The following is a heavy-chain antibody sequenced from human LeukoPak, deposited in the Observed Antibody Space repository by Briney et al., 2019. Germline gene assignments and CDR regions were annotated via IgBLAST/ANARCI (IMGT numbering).Heavy chain of an antibody. J-gene: IGHJ4*02. Sequence: GESLKISCKGSGYSFTNYWIGWVRQMSGKGLEWMGVIYPGDSDTRYRPAFQGQVNISAEKSISTTYLQWRSLKASDTAMYYCARRYSGSYLVDYWGQGTLVIVSS. CDR2: IYPGDSDT. CDR3: ARRYSGSYLVDY. V-gene: IGHV5-51*01. CDR1: GYSFTNYW. D-gene: IGHD1-26*01.